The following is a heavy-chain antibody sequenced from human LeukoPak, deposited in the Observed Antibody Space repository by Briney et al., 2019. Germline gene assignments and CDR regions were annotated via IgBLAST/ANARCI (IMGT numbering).Heavy chain of an antibody. CDR3: ARGNRDFDS. CDR2: TYYRSKWYN. V-gene: IGHV6-1*01. J-gene: IGHJ5*01. Sequence: SQTLSLTCAISGDSLSSNSATWNWVRQSPSRGLEWLGRTYYRSKWYNDYAVSVKGRVTINPDASKKQFSLQLNSVTPEDTAVYYCARGNRDFDSWGQGTLVTVSS. CDR1: GDSLSSNSAT. D-gene: IGHD2-21*02.